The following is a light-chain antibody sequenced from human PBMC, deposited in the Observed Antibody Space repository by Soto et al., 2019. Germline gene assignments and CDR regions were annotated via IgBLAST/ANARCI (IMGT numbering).Light chain of an antibody. CDR1: QSISSY. CDR3: QQYGSSPRT. Sequence: DIQMTQSPSSLSASVGDRVTITCRASQSISSYLNWYQQKPGKAPKLLISAASTLHSGVPSRFSGSGSGTDFTLTISSLQPEDFAVYYCQQYGSSPRTFGQGTKVDI. CDR2: AAS. V-gene: IGKV1-39*01. J-gene: IGKJ1*01.